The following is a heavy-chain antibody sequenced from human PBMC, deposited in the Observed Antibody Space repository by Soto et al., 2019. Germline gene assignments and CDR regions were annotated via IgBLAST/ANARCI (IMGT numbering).Heavy chain of an antibody. CDR3: ARDRKGSFYGSGLDTQDYYYYYGMDV. CDR1: GGSISSSNW. V-gene: IGHV4-4*02. CDR2: IYHSGST. J-gene: IGHJ6*02. D-gene: IGHD3-10*01. Sequence: SETLSLTCAVSGGSISSSNWWSWVRQPPGKGLEWIGEIYHSGSTNYNPSLKSRVTISVDKSKNQFSLKLSSVTAADTAVYYCARDRKGSFYGSGLDTQDYYYYYGMDVWGQGTTVTVSS.